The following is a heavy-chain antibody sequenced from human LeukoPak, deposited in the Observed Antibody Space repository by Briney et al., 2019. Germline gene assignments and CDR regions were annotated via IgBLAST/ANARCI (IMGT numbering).Heavy chain of an antibody. CDR3: AKYYGDYYYYYYMDV. J-gene: IGHJ6*03. D-gene: IGHD4-17*01. CDR1: GFSFSNYA. Sequence: RPGGSLRLSCAASGFSFSNYAMSWVRQAPGKGLERVSAISGSGGSTYYADSVKGRFTISRDNSKNTLYLQMNSLRAEDTAVYYCAKYYGDYYYYYYMDVWGKGTTVTVSS. CDR2: ISGSGGST. V-gene: IGHV3-23*01.